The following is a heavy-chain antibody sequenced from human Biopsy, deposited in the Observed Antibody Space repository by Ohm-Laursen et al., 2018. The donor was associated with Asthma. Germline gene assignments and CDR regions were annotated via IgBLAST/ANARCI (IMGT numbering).Heavy chain of an antibody. CDR2: ISYDGSNK. D-gene: IGHD1-1*01. Sequence: SLRLSCAASGFTFSRYDMSWVRQAPGKGLEWVAVISYDGSNKYYADSVKGRFTISRDNSKNTLYLQMNSLRAEDTAVYYCAKESGSNYAFDIWGQGTMVTVSS. CDR1: GFTFSRYD. J-gene: IGHJ3*02. V-gene: IGHV3-30*18. CDR3: AKESGSNYAFDI.